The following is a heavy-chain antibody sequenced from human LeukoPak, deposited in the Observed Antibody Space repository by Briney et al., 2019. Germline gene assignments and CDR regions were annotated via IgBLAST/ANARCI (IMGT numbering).Heavy chain of an antibody. CDR3: AKLRGSYGHRGLYYFDY. CDR1: GFTFSSYG. V-gene: IGHV3-30*02. Sequence: PGGSLRLSCAASGFTFSSYGMHWVRQAPGKGLEWVAFIRYDGSNKYYADSVKGRFTISRDNSKNTLYLQMNSLRAEDTAVYYCAKLRGSYGHRGLYYFDYWGQGTLVTVSS. J-gene: IGHJ4*02. CDR2: IRYDGSNK. D-gene: IGHD5-18*01.